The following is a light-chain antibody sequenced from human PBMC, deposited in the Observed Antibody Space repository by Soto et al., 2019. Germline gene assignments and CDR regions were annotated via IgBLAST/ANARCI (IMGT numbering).Light chain of an antibody. CDR3: CSYAGSNYYV. CDR1: SNDVGSYNL. J-gene: IGLJ1*01. V-gene: IGLV2-23*01. CDR2: EGR. Sequence: QSALTQPASVSGSPGQSITISCTGTSNDVGSYNLVSWYQHHPGKAPKLMIFEGRKRPSGVSNRFSGSKSGNTASLTISGLQAEDEADFYCCSYAGSNYYVFGTGTKVTVL.